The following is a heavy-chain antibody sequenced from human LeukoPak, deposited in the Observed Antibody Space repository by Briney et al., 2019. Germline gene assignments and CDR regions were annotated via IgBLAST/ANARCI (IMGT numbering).Heavy chain of an antibody. CDR2: ISSSGSTI. Sequence: GGSLRLSCAASGFTLSDYYMSWIRQAPGKGLEWVSYISSSGSTIYYADSVEGRFTISRDNSKNTLYLQMNSLRAEDTAVYYCARDKSFGIAAADTALDAWGQGTTVTVSS. D-gene: IGHD6-13*01. V-gene: IGHV3-11*04. J-gene: IGHJ6*02. CDR1: GFTLSDYY. CDR3: ARDKSFGIAAADTALDA.